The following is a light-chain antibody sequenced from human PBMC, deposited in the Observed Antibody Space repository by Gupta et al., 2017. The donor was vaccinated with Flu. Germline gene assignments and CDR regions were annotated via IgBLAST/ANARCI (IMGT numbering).Light chain of an antibody. V-gene: IGKV1-39*01. CDR2: AAS. CDR3: HQSYSTPRT. J-gene: IGKJ1*01. CDR1: QSISTY. Sequence: DIQMTQSPSSLSASVGDRVTITCRSSQSISTYLNWYQQEPGKAPQLLIYAASSLQSGVPSRFSGTGSGTDFTLTITNLQPEDFAIYYCHQSYSTPRTFGQGTKVEIK.